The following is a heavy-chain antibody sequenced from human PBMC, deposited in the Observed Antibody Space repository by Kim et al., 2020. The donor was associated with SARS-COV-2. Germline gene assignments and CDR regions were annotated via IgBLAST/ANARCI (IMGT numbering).Heavy chain of an antibody. J-gene: IGHJ6*02. Sequence: GESLKMSCKGSGYSFTSYWISWVRQMPGKGLEWMGRIDPSDSYTNYSPSFQGHVTISADKSISTAYLQWSSLKASDTAMYYCARLFVDSWATIHYYYYGMDVWGQGTTVTVSS. CDR3: ARLFVDSWATIHYYYYGMDV. CDR2: IDPSDSYT. V-gene: IGHV5-10-1*01. CDR1: GYSFTSYW. D-gene: IGHD5-12*01.